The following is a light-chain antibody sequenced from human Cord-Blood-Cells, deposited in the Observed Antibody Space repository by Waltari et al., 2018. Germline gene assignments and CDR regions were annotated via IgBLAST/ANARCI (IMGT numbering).Light chain of an antibody. J-gene: IGKJ4*01. CDR1: PGISSY. CDR2: AAS. Sequence: IQLTQSPSSLSASLGDRVPITCRASPGISSYLAWYQQKPGNAPKLLIYAASTLQSGVPSRFSGSGSGTDFTLTISSLQPEDFATYYCQQLNSYPLTFGGGTKVEIK. V-gene: IGKV1-9*01. CDR3: QQLNSYPLT.